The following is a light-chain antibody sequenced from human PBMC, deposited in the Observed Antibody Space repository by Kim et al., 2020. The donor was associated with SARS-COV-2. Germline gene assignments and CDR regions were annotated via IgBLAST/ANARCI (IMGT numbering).Light chain of an antibody. J-gene: IGKJ2*01. V-gene: IGKV2-30*02. CDR2: KIS. CDR3: MQATHWPYT. Sequence: PASISCRSSQSLLHSDGDTYLIWFQQRSGQSPRRLIYKISNRDSGVPDRFSGSGSGTDFTLKISRVEAEDVGIYYCMQATHWPYTFGQGTKLEI. CDR1: QSLLHSDGDTY.